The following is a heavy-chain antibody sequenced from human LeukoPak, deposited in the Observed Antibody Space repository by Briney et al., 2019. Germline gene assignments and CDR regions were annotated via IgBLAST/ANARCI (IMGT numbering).Heavy chain of an antibody. CDR3: ARGPYYYGSGANPFDY. D-gene: IGHD3-10*01. CDR2: ISGSGSST. Sequence: GGSLRLSCAASGFTFTTYAMSWVRQSPGKGLEWVSGISGSGSSTYYADSVKGRFTISRDNSENTMSLQMNSLRAEDTAVYYCARGPYYYGSGANPFDYWGQGTLVTVSS. V-gene: IGHV3-23*01. CDR1: GFTFTTYA. J-gene: IGHJ4*02.